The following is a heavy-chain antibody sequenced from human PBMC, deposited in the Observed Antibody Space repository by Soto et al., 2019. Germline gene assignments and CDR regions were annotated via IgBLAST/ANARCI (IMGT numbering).Heavy chain of an antibody. Sequence: ASVKVSCKASGYTFTGYYMHWVRQAPGQGLEWMGWINPNSGGTNYAQKFQGRVTMTRDTSISTAYMELSRLRSDDTAVCYCARDQRVPAAILGLWFDPWGQGTLVTVSS. V-gene: IGHV1-2*02. CDR1: GYTFTGYY. D-gene: IGHD2-2*02. J-gene: IGHJ5*02. CDR3: ARDQRVPAAILGLWFDP. CDR2: INPNSGGT.